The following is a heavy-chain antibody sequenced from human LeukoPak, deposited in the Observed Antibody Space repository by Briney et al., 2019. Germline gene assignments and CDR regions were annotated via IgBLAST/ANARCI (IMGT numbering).Heavy chain of an antibody. D-gene: IGHD6-6*01. Sequence: GGSLRLSCAASGFTFSSYAMSWVRQAPGKGLEWVSTFSGSSSNTYYPDSVKGRFTISRDNSKNTLYLQMNSLRAEDTAVYFCAKRGLGGRREYYFDYWGQGTLVTVSS. CDR3: AKRGLGGRREYYFDY. V-gene: IGHV3-23*01. CDR1: GFTFSSYA. CDR2: FSGSSSNT. J-gene: IGHJ4*02.